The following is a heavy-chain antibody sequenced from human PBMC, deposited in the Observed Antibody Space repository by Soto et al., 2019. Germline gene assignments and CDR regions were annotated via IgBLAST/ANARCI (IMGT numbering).Heavy chain of an antibody. Sequence: GGSLRLSCAASGFTFSSYAMGWVRQGPGKGLEWVAVVSIGGSTHYADSVRGRFTISRDNSKNTLSLQMNSLTAEDTAVYFCAKRRGAGGHFDYWGQGALVTGSS. V-gene: IGHV3-23*01. D-gene: IGHD2-15*01. CDR1: GFTFSSYA. CDR2: VSIGGST. J-gene: IGHJ4*02. CDR3: AKRRGAGGHFDY.